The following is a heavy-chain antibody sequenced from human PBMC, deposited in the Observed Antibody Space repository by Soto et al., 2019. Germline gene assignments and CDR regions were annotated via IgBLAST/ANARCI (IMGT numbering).Heavy chain of an antibody. CDR3: ARGXHRWLQLWYFDL. J-gene: IGHJ2*01. V-gene: IGHV1-69*12. D-gene: IGHD5-12*01. Sequence: QVQLVQSGAEVKKPGSSVTVSCKASGGTFSSYTISWVRQAPGQGLEWMGGIIPIFGTANYAQKFQGRVTIXADXXXSTAXMXXXXLXSXXTAVYYCARGXHRWLQLWYFDLWGRGTLVTVSS. CDR1: GGTFSSYT. CDR2: IIPIFGTA.